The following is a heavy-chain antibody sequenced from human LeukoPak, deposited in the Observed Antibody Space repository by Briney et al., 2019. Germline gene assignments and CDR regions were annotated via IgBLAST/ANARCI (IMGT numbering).Heavy chain of an antibody. CDR2: INPNSGGT. D-gene: IGHD5-18*01. J-gene: IGHJ4*02. Sequence: PLASVKVSCKVSGYTLTELSMHWVRQAPGQGLEWMGWINPNSGGTNYAQKFQGRVTMTRDTSISTAYMELSRLRSDDTAVYYCAREFHTAMVDWGQGTLVTVSS. CDR3: AREFHTAMVD. V-gene: IGHV1-2*02. CDR1: GYTLTELS.